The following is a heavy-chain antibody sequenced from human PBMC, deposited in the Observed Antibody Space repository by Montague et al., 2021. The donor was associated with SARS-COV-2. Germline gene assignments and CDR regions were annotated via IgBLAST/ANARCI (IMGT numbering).Heavy chain of an antibody. J-gene: IGHJ5*02. CDR2: IYYSGST. V-gene: IGHV4-31*03. Sequence: TLSLTCTVSGDSISYFYWSWIRQHPGKGLEWIGYIYYSGSTYYNPSLKSRVTISVDTSKSQFSLKLSSVTAADTAVYYCARARRGSGSGSYFDILVNWFDPWGQGTLVTVSS. D-gene: IGHD3-10*01. CDR1: GDSISYFY. CDR3: ARARRGSGSGSYFDILVNWFDP.